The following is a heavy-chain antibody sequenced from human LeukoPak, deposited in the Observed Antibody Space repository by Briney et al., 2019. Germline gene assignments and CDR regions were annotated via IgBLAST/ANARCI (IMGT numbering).Heavy chain of an antibody. J-gene: IGHJ6*03. CDR1: GYTFTSYA. CDR3: ARDVVYLTYNYYYYYMDV. V-gene: IGHV7-4-1*02. Sequence: ASVKVSCKASGYTFTSYAMNWARQAPGQGLEWMGWINTNTGNPTYAQGFTGRFVFSLDTSVSTAYLQISSLKAEDTAVYYCARDVVYLTYNYYYYYMDVWGKGTTVTVSS. D-gene: IGHD2-21*01. CDR2: INTNTGNP.